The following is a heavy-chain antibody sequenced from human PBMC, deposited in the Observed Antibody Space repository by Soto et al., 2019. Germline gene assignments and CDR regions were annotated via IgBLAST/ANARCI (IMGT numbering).Heavy chain of an antibody. J-gene: IGHJ6*02. CDR2: IYYSGST. V-gene: IGHV4-59*08. CDR3: ARHGVRYDILTGYLSYYYYGMDV. Sequence: PSETLSLTCTVSGGSISSYYWSWIRQPPGKGLEWIGYIYYSGSTNYNPSLKSRVTISVDTSKNQFSLKLSSVTAADTAVYYCARHGVRYDILTGYLSYYYYGMDVWGQGTTVTVS. D-gene: IGHD3-9*01. CDR1: GGSISSYY.